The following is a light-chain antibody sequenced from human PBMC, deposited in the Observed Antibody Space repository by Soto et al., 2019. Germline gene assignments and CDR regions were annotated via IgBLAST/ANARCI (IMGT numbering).Light chain of an antibody. CDR2: GAF. V-gene: IGKV3-15*01. J-gene: IGKJ1*01. Sequence: EMVMTQSPATLSVSPGERATLSCRASQSVSSNLAWYQQKPGQAPRLLIYGAFTRATGVPARFSGSGSGTEFTLTISSLQSEDFAVYYCQQYDNWPGTFGQGTKVDIK. CDR3: QQYDNWPGT. CDR1: QSVSSN.